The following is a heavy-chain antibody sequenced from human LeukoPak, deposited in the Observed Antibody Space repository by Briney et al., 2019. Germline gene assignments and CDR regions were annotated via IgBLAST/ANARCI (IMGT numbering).Heavy chain of an antibody. V-gene: IGHV1-46*04. CDR3: ARTPLEMATDYFDY. J-gene: IGHJ4*02. Sequence: GASLKVSCKASGYTFTIYYMHWVRQAPGQGLEWVGIINPSGGRTSYAQKLQGRVTMTTDTSTSTVYMELSSLRAEDTAVYYCARTPLEMATDYFDYWGQGTLVTVSS. D-gene: IGHD5-24*01. CDR1: GYTFTIYY. CDR2: INPSGGRT.